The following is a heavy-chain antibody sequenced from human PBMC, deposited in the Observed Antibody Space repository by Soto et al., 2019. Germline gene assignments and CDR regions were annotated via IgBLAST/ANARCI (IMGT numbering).Heavy chain of an antibody. V-gene: IGHV3-30-3*01. CDR3: ARDLGALRFLEWLTYGATYYYYGMDV. J-gene: IGHJ6*02. D-gene: IGHD3-3*01. Sequence: QVQLVESGGGVVQPGRSLRLSCAASGFTFSSYAMHWVRQAPGKGLEWVAVISYDGSNKYYADSVKGRFTISRDNSKHTLYLQMNSLRAEDTAVYYCARDLGALRFLEWLTYGATYYYYGMDVWGQGTTVTVSS. CDR2: ISYDGSNK. CDR1: GFTFSSYA.